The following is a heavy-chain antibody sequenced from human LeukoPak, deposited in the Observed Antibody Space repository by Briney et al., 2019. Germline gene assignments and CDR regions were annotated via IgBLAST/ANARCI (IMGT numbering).Heavy chain of an antibody. D-gene: IGHD2-15*01. CDR1: GFSFSDYY. CDR3: AREDSDCSGGSCYVDY. J-gene: IGHJ4*02. V-gene: IGHV3-11*01. CDR2: VSSSGSTI. Sequence: GGSLRLSCAASGFSFSDYYMSWIRQGPGKGLEWVSYVSSSGSTIYYADSVKGRFTISRDNAKNSLYLQMNSLRAEDTAVYYCAREDSDCSGGSCYVDYWGQGTLVTVSS.